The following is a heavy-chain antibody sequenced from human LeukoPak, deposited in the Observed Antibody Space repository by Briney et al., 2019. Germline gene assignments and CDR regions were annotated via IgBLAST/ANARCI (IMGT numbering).Heavy chain of an antibody. CDR1: GAAIRSRDW. J-gene: IGHJ4*02. CDR2: IYHSGTT. D-gene: IGHD2-15*01. V-gene: IGHV4-4*02. Sequence: PSETLSLTCVVSGAAIRSRDWWSWVRQPPGRGLEWIGEIYHSGTTHYNPSLESRVTISVDKSNNQFSLKLSSVTAADTAVYYCARGWELLRFDYWGQGTLVTVSS. CDR3: ARGWELLRFDY.